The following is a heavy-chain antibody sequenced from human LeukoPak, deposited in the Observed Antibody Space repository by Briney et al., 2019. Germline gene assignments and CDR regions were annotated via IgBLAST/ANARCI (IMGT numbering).Heavy chain of an antibody. J-gene: IGHJ2*01. CDR3: AREARSGYYDYWYFDL. Sequence: SETLSLTCSVSGGSISGYYWSWIRQPPGKGLEWIGEINHSGSTNYNPSLKSRVTISVDTSKNQFSLKLSSVTAADTAVYYCAREARSGYYDYWYFDLWGRGTLVTVSS. CDR1: GGSISGYY. D-gene: IGHD3-22*01. V-gene: IGHV4-34*01. CDR2: INHSGST.